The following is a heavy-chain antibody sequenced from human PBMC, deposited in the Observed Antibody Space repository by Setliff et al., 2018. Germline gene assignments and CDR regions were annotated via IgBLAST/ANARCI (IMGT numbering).Heavy chain of an antibody. D-gene: IGHD2-15*01. J-gene: IGHJ6*02. CDR1: GFTFSSYS. CDR2: ISSSSSYI. CDR3: TRDYGFCSGGSCSYYGMDV. Sequence: GGSLRLSCAASGFTFSSYSMNWVRQAPGKGLEWVSSISSSSSYIYYADSVKGRFTISRDNAKNSLYLQMNSLRADDTAVYYCTRDYGFCSGGSCSYYGMDVWGQGTTVTVSS. V-gene: IGHV3-21*01.